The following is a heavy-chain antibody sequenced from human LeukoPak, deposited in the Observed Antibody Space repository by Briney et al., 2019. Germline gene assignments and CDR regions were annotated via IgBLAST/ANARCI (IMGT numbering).Heavy chain of an antibody. D-gene: IGHD3-16*02. Sequence: KPSETLSLTCAVYGGSFSGYYWSWIRQPPGKGLEWIGEINHRGSTNYNPSLKSRVTISVDTSKNQFSLKLSSVTAADTAVYYCARRYYDYVWGSYRFNYWGQGTLVTVSS. V-gene: IGHV4-34*01. J-gene: IGHJ4*02. CDR1: GGSFSGYY. CDR2: INHRGST. CDR3: ARRYYDYVWGSYRFNY.